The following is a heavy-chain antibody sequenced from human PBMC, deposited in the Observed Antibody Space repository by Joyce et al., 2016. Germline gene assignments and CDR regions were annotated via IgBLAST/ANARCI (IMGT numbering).Heavy chain of an antibody. CDR3: AKSSASFILAYFHMDV. J-gene: IGHJ6*02. CDR2: IRRKGGTS. D-gene: IGHD3-9*01. Sequence: EVQLLESGGGLAEPGGSLRLSCVGTGFTFHSSAMTWVRQAPGKVLEWVASIRRKGGTSFYADFANGRFAVSRDNAGSTLYLQMSNLRAGDTAVYYCAKSSASFILAYFHMDVWGQGARITVSS. CDR1: GFTFHSSA. V-gene: IGHV3-23*01.